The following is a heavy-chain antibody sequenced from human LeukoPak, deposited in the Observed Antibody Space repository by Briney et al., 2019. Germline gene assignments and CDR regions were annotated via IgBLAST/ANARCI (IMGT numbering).Heavy chain of an antibody. V-gene: IGHV3-64D*09. Sequence: PGGTLRLSSSVSGFTFSSYTMDWGRQAPGKGREYVSSIYINGGRTYYADSVKGRFTIPRESSKNMLYLQMGGLRAEDTAVYYCVKDKWIDHWGQGTLVTVSS. D-gene: IGHD2-8*01. J-gene: IGHJ4*02. CDR2: IYINGGRT. CDR3: VKDKWIDH. CDR1: GFTFSSYT.